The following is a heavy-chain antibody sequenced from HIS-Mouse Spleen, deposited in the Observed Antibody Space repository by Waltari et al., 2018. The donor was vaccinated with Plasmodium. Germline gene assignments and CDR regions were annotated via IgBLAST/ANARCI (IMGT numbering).Heavy chain of an antibody. CDR2: ISGSGGST. J-gene: IGHJ4*02. CDR1: GFTFSSYA. CDR3: AKDRVGAVAALFDY. Sequence: EVQLLESGGGLVQPGGSLRLSCAASGFTFSSYAMSWVRQAPGKGLEWVSAISGSGGSTDSADSVKGRFTIARDNSKNTLYLQMNSLRAEDTAVYYCAKDRVGAVAALFDYWGQGTLVTVSS. D-gene: IGHD6-19*01. V-gene: IGHV3-23*01.